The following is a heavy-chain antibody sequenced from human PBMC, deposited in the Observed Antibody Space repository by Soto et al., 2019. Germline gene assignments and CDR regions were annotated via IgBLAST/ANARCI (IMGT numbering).Heavy chain of an antibody. D-gene: IGHD4-4*01. CDR1: EFTFSLYW. V-gene: IGHV3-7*03. CDR3: AKDTVPYIGYYFDN. Sequence: GGSLRLSCAASEFTFSLYWMSWVRQAPGKGLEWVANMKQDGSEKYYVDSVKGRFTISRDNAKNLLYLQMNSLRAEDTALYYCAKDTVPYIGYYFDNWGQGTLVTVSS. J-gene: IGHJ4*02. CDR2: MKQDGSEK.